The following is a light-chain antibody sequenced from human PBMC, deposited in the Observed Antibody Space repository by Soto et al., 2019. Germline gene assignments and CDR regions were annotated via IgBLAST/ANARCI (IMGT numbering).Light chain of an antibody. CDR2: WAS. Sequence: DFVMTQSPDSLAVSLGERATIYCKSSQRVLYSSNNHNYLAWYKQEAGQPPKLLIYWASTRQSGVPDRFSGSESCTYFTLDISSLPPEDVAVYYCQHDYASPFTFGTGTKVYIK. V-gene: IGKV4-1*01. CDR1: QRVLYSSNNHNY. CDR3: QHDYASPFT. J-gene: IGKJ3*01.